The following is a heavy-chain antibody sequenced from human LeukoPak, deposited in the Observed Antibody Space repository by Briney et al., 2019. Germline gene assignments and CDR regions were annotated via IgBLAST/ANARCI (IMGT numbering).Heavy chain of an antibody. V-gene: IGHV3-23*01. CDR1: GFTFSSYA. CDR2: ISGSGGST. J-gene: IGHJ3*02. Sequence: GGSLRLSCAASGFTFSSYAMSWVRQAPGKGLEWVSAISGSGGSTYYADSVKGRFTISRDNAKNSLYLQMNSLRAEDTAVYYCAPRGYSYGTHDAFDIWGQGTMVTVSS. D-gene: IGHD5-18*01. CDR3: APRGYSYGTHDAFDI.